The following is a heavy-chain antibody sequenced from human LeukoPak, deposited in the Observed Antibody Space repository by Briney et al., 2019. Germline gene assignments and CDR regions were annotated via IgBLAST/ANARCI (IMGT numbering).Heavy chain of an antibody. Sequence: QPGGSLRLSCAASGFTFSSYWMHWVRQAPGKGLVWVSRINSDGSSTSYADSVKGRFTISRDNAKNTLYLQMNSLRAEDTAVYYCSRDSGYDDYFDYWGQGTLVTVSS. CDR3: SRDSGYDDYFDY. D-gene: IGHD5-12*01. CDR1: GFTFSSYW. J-gene: IGHJ4*02. V-gene: IGHV3-74*01. CDR2: INSDGSST.